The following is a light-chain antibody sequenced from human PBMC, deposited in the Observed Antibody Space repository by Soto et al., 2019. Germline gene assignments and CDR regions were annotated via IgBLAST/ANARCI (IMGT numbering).Light chain of an antibody. CDR1: QSVSSSY. CDR3: QQYGSSLWT. Sequence: EIVLTQSPGTLSLSPGERATLSCRASQSVSSSYLAWYQQKPGQAPRLLIYGASTRATGIPDRFSGSGSGTDFTLTISRLEPADFAVYYCQQYGSSLWTFGQGTKVGIK. J-gene: IGKJ1*01. CDR2: GAS. V-gene: IGKV3-20*01.